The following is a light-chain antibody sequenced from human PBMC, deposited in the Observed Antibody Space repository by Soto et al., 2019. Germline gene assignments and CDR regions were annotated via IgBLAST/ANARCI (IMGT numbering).Light chain of an antibody. CDR2: EAT. Sequence: QSALTQPASVSGSPGQSITISCTGTSSDIGSYNFVSWYQQRPGRAPKLMIFEATKRPSGVPPRFSGSKSGNTASLTISGLQAEDEADYYCSSYTSNNTPVFGGGTKLTVL. V-gene: IGLV2-14*02. CDR1: SSDIGSYNF. J-gene: IGLJ2*01. CDR3: SSYTSNNTPV.